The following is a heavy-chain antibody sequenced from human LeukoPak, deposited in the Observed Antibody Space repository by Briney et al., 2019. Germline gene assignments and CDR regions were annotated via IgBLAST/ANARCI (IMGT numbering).Heavy chain of an antibody. J-gene: IGHJ5*02. CDR3: AVSPYYYGSGSYSPFDP. CDR1: GGSISSYY. Sequence: PSETLSLTCTVSGGSISSYYWSWIRQPPGKGLEWIGYIYYGGSTNYNPSLKSRVPISVDTSKNRFSLKLSSVTAADTAVYYCAVSPYYYGSGSYSPFDPWGQGTLVTVSS. V-gene: IGHV4-59*01. CDR2: IYYGGST. D-gene: IGHD3-10*01.